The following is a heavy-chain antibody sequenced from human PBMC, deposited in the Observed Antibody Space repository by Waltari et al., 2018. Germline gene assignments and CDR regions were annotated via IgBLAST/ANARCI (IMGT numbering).Heavy chain of an antibody. CDR3: AHQDREPAFDI. Sequence: QITLKEAGPTLVKPTQTLTLTCTFSGFSLRTSGVGVGWIRQPPGKALEWLALIYWNDDKRYSPSLKSRLTITKDTSKNQVVLTMTNMDPVDTATYYCAHQDREPAFDIWGQGTMVTVSS. V-gene: IGHV2-5*01. J-gene: IGHJ3*02. CDR2: IYWNDDK. CDR1: GFSLRTSGVG. D-gene: IGHD1-1*01.